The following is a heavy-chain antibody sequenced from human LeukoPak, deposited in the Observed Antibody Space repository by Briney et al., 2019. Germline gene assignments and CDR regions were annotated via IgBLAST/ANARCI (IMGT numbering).Heavy chain of an antibody. Sequence: PGGSLRLSCAASGFTFSSYGMHWVRQAPGKGLEWVSAITDSGASTYYTDPVKGRFTISRDNSDNTLYLQMNSLRAGDTAVYYCARCSGDTCYSRPPDYWGQGALVTVSS. J-gene: IGHJ4*02. D-gene: IGHD2-15*01. V-gene: IGHV3-23*01. CDR1: GFTFSSYG. CDR3: ARCSGDTCYSRPPDY. CDR2: ITDSGAST.